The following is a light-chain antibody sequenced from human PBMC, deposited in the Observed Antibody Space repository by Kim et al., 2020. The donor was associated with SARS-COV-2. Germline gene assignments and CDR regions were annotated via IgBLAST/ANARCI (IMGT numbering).Light chain of an antibody. CDR1: SSDVGSYNL. V-gene: IGLV2-23*01. CDR2: EDS. CDR3: CSYAGSTTYWV. Sequence: QSALTQPASVSGSPGQSITISCIGSSSDVGSYNLVSWYQQHPGKAPKVMIYEDSKRPSGVSDRFSGSKSGNTASLTISGPQAEDEGDYYCCSYAGSTTYWVFGGGTQLTVL. J-gene: IGLJ3*02.